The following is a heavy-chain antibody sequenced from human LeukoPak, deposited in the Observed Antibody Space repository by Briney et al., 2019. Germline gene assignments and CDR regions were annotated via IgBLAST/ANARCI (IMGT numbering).Heavy chain of an antibody. J-gene: IGHJ4*02. Sequence: GGSLRLSCAASGHTFSSYSMNWVRQAPGKGLEWVSSISSSSSYTYYADSVKGRFTISRDNAKNSLYLQMNSLRAEDTAVYYCAREPYYDFWSVYYDIDYWGQGTLVTVSS. D-gene: IGHD3-3*01. V-gene: IGHV3-21*01. CDR3: AREPYYDFWSVYYDIDY. CDR2: ISSSSSYT. CDR1: GHTFSSYS.